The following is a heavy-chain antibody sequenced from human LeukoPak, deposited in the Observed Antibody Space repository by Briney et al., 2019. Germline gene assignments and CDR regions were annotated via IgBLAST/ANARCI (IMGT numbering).Heavy chain of an antibody. CDR2: ISYDGTNK. Sequence: RSLRLSCAASGFTFSSYGMHWVRQAPGKGLEWVAVISYDGTNKYYADSVKGRFTISRDNSKNTLYLQMNSLRAEDTAVYYCAKDTIGGGSCLNYWGQGTLVTVSS. CDR1: GFTFSSYG. D-gene: IGHD2-15*01. J-gene: IGHJ4*02. CDR3: AKDTIGGGSCLNY. V-gene: IGHV3-30*18.